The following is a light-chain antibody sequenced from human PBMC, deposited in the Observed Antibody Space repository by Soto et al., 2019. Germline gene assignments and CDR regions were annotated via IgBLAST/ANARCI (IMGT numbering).Light chain of an antibody. Sequence: DIVMTRSPLSLPVTPGEPSSISCRCSHSLLHSNGYDYLDWYLQKPGQSPQLFIFAASSLRSGVPSRFSGSGYGTDFTLTTNNLDPEDSATYYCQQTHAAPLTFGQGTRLEIK. CDR2: AAS. CDR3: QQTHAAPLT. V-gene: IGKV2-28*01. J-gene: IGKJ5*01. CDR1: HSLLHSNGYDY.